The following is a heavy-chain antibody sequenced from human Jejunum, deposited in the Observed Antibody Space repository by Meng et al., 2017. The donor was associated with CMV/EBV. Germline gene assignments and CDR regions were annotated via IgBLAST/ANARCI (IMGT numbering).Heavy chain of an antibody. J-gene: IGHJ4*02. D-gene: IGHD1-26*01. CDR3: AKDRNFITLGATVES. CDR1: GFTFSRYG. V-gene: IGHV3-30*02. CDR2: IRYDGNNE. Sequence: GFTFSRYGMLWVRQAPGKGLEWVAFIRYDGNNEYFGDSVRGRFTISRDNSKNTLYLQMNSLRVDDTAVYYCAKDRNFITLGATVESWGQGTLVTVSS.